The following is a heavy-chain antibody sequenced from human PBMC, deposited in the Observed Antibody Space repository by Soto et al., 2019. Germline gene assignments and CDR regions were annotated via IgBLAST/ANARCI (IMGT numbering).Heavy chain of an antibody. CDR1: GFTFSSYS. Sequence: EVQLVESGGGLVKPGGSLRLSCAASGFTFSSYSMNWVRQAPGKGLEWVSSISSSSSYIYYADSVKGRFTISRDNAKNSLYLQMNSLRAEDTAVYYCARDLGSWYGDGIDYWGQGTLVTVSS. D-gene: IGHD6-13*01. CDR3: ARDLGSWYGDGIDY. V-gene: IGHV3-21*01. J-gene: IGHJ4*02. CDR2: ISSSSSYI.